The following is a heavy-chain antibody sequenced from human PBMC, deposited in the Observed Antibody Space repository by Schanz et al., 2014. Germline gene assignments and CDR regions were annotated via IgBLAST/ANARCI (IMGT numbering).Heavy chain of an antibody. CDR2: IRPDNGHT. CDR3: VRVPSRDVSFDL. Sequence: QVQLEQSGAEVKKPGASVKVSCKTSGYTFSDYGITWVRQAPGQGLEWVGWIRPDNGHTTYSQKVRDRVIFTTDTSANTAYMELRSLRSDDTAHYYCVRVPSRDVSFDLWGRGTLVTVSS. CDR1: GYTFSDYG. V-gene: IGHV1-18*01. D-gene: IGHD3-16*01. J-gene: IGHJ2*01.